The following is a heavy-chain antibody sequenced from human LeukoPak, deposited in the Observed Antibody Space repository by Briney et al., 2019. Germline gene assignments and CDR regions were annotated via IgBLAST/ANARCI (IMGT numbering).Heavy chain of an antibody. Sequence: ASVKVSCKASGYTFTTYAMHWVRQAPGQRLERMGWINAGNGNTNYSQKFQGRVTITRDTSASTAYMELSSLRSEDTAVYYCARAMGQRAWNYAAFDIWGQGTMVTVSS. CDR1: GYTFTTYA. V-gene: IGHV1-3*01. CDR3: ARAMGQRAWNYAAFDI. D-gene: IGHD1-7*01. J-gene: IGHJ3*02. CDR2: INAGNGNT.